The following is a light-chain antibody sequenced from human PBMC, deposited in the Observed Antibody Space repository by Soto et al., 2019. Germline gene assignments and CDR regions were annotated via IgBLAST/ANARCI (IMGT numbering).Light chain of an antibody. Sequence: DIQVKQSASTLSASVGDRVTITCRASQSISSWLAWYQQKPGKAPKLLIYDASSLESGVPSRFSGSGSGTEFTLTISSLQPDDFATYYSPQYNSYQWPFGQGTKVDIK. CDR1: QSISSW. CDR3: PQYNSYQWP. CDR2: DAS. V-gene: IGKV1-5*01. J-gene: IGKJ1*01.